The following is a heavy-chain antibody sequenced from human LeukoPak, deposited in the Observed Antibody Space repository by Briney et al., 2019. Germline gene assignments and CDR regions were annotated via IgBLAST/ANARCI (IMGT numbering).Heavy chain of an antibody. D-gene: IGHD3-22*01. Sequence: PGGSLRLSCAASGFTFSDYYMSWIRQAPGMGLEWVSYISSSGSTIYYADSVKGRFTISRDNAKNSLYLQMNSPRAEDTAVYYCARVVVVIQAPNGFFDYWGQGTLVTVSS. V-gene: IGHV3-11*01. CDR3: ARVVVVIQAPNGFFDY. CDR1: GFTFSDYY. CDR2: ISSSGSTI. J-gene: IGHJ4*02.